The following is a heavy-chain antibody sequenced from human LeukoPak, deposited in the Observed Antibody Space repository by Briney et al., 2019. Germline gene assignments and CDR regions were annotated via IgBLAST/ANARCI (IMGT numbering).Heavy chain of an antibody. CDR2: TYHSGST. Sequence: PSETLSLTCNVSGGSINSYYWSWIRQPPGKGLEWIGYTYHSGSTNYNPSFKSRVTISVDTSKNQFSLKLNSVTAADTAVYYCARHVGTAMVRFDYWGQGTLVTVSS. V-gene: IGHV4-59*08. D-gene: IGHD5-18*01. CDR1: GGSINSYY. CDR3: ARHVGTAMVRFDY. J-gene: IGHJ4*02.